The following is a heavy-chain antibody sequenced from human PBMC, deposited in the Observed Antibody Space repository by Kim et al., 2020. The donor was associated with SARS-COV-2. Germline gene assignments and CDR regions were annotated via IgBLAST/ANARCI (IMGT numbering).Heavy chain of an antibody. J-gene: IGHJ1*01. Sequence: GGSLRLSCAASGFTFSSYGMHWVRQAPGKGLEWVAVIWYDGSDKNYADSVKGRFTISRDNSKNTLYLQMNSLRAEDTAVYYCARDRGSSLEYFQHWGQGTLVTVSS. CDR2: IWYDGSDK. D-gene: IGHD6-13*01. CDR1: GFTFSSYG. V-gene: IGHV3-33*01. CDR3: ARDRGSSLEYFQH.